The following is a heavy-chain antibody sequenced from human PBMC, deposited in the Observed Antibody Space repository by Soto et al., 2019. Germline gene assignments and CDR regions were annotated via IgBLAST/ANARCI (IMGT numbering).Heavy chain of an antibody. CDR1: GFTFSSYW. V-gene: IGHV3-7*01. Sequence: GGSLRLSCAASGFTFSSYWMSWVRQAPGKGLEWVANIKQDGSEKYYVDSVKGRFTISRDNAKNSLYLQMNSLRAEDTAVYYCARVHVDTAMVLFPSSAGPYMDVWGKGTTVTVSS. CDR3: ARVHVDTAMVLFPSSAGPYMDV. J-gene: IGHJ6*03. CDR2: IKQDGSEK. D-gene: IGHD5-18*01.